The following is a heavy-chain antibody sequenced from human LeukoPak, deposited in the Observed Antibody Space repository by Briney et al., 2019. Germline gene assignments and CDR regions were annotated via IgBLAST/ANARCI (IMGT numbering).Heavy chain of an antibody. Sequence: PSETLSLTCAVYGVSFSGYYWSWIRQPPGKGLEWIGEINHSGSTNYNPSLKSRVTISVDTSKNQFSLKLSSVTAADTAVYYCARGFSRGYGSGSYYNYWGQGTLVTVSS. V-gene: IGHV4-34*01. CDR2: INHSGST. CDR1: GVSFSGYY. CDR3: ARGFSRGYGSGSYYNY. J-gene: IGHJ4*02. D-gene: IGHD3-10*01.